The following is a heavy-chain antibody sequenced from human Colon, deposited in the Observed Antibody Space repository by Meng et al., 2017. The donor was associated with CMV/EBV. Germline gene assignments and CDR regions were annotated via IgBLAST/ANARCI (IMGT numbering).Heavy chain of an antibody. CDR3: ARVAIIDQYCSTTSCRDDAFDV. CDR2: ISNSGGSI. V-gene: IGHV3-21*01. CDR1: GFTFNSYT. D-gene: IGHD2-2*01. Sequence: GGSLRLSCAASGFTFNSYTMNWVRQAPGKGLEWVSSISNSGGSIHYADSVKGRFTISRDNAQNSLYLQINSLRAEDTAVYYCARVAIIDQYCSTTSCRDDAFDVWGQGTMVTVSS. J-gene: IGHJ3*01.